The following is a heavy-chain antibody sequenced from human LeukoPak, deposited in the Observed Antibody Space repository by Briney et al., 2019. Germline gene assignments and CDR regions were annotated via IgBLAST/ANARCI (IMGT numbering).Heavy chain of an antibody. V-gene: IGHV3-33*06. D-gene: IGHD2-15*01. CDR1: GFTFTNYA. Sequence: GRSLRLSCAASGFTFTNYAIHWVRQAPGKGLDWVAIILYDGSTTYSTAVKGRFTISRDNSKNTVYLQMNSVGAEDTAVYYCAKALEDCSGGGCFSGYMDVWGKGATVTVSS. CDR3: AKALEDCSGGGCFSGYMDV. J-gene: IGHJ6*03. CDR2: ILYDGSTT.